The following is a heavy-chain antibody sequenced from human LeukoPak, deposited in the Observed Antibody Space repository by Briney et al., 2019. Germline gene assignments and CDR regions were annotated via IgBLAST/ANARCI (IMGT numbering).Heavy chain of an antibody. CDR1: GYTISNQY. CDR3: ATGGGWTDARKDFDY. D-gene: IGHD3/OR15-3a*01. V-gene: IGHV4-59*11. Sequence: SETLTLTCTLSGYTISNQYWSWIRQPPGKGLEWIGYIYYSGSTNYNPSLRSRVTISVDISKNQFYLKLTSVTAADTAVYNCATGGGWTDARKDFDYWAQGTLVTVSS. CDR2: IYYSGST. J-gene: IGHJ4*02.